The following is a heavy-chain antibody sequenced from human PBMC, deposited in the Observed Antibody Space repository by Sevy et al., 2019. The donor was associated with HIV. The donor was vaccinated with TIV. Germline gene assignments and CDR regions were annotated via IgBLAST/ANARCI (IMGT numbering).Heavy chain of an antibody. J-gene: IGHJ5*02. V-gene: IGHV3-30-3*01. CDR1: GFTFSTYP. Sequence: GGSLRLSCAASGFTFSTYPMHWVRQSPGKGLEWVTVISYDGSSKYYADSVKGRFTISRDNSKNTVFLQMDSLRVDDTAVYYCARDSGYTINYSPGSTWSQGALVTVSS. D-gene: IGHD5-12*01. CDR2: ISYDGSSK. CDR3: ARDSGYTINYSPGST.